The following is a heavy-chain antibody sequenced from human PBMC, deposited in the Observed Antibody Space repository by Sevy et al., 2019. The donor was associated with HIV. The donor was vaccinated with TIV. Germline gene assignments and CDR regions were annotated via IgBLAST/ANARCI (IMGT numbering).Heavy chain of an antibody. D-gene: IGHD4-17*01. CDR2: ISGTGSTI. V-gene: IGHV3-48*02. Sequence: GESLKISCAASGFTFSSSIINWVRQAPGKGLEWVSSISGTGSTIYYADSVKGRFTISRDNAKNSLYLQMHSLRDEDTAVYYCAGSDYGDYVGWFDPWGQGTLVTVSS. CDR1: GFTFSSSI. CDR3: AGSDYGDYVGWFDP. J-gene: IGHJ5*02.